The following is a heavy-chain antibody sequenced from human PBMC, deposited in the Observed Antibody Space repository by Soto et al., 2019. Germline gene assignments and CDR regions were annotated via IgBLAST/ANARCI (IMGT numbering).Heavy chain of an antibody. CDR1: GGSISSGDYY. CDR3: ARSNCGGDCYEYWFDP. V-gene: IGHV4-30-4*01. J-gene: IGHJ5*02. D-gene: IGHD2-21*02. CDR2: IYYSGST. Sequence: SETLSLTCTVSGGSISSGDYYWSWIRQPTGKGLEWIGYIYYSGSTYYNPSLKSRVTISVDTSKNQFSLKLSSVTAADTAVYYCARSNCGGDCYEYWFDPWGQGTLVTVSS.